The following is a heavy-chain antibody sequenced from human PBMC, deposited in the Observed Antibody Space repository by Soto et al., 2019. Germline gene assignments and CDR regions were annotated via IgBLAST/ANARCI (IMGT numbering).Heavy chain of an antibody. J-gene: IGHJ4*02. V-gene: IGHV3-23*01. CDR1: GFTFSSYA. CDR3: AKDPEWAD. Sequence: GGSLRLSCAASGFTFSSYAMSWVRQAPGKGLEWVSTISSSGGSTYYADSVKGRFTISRDNSKNTLHLQMSSLRAEDTAVYYCAKDPEWADWGQGTLVTVSS. CDR2: ISSSGGST. D-gene: IGHD1-26*01.